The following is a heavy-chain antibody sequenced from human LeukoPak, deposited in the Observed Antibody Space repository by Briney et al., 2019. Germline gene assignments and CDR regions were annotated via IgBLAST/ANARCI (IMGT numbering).Heavy chain of an antibody. Sequence: GGSLRLSCAASGFTFSSYWMSWVRQAPGKGLEWVANIKQDGSEKYYVDSVKGRFTISRDNAKNSLYLQMNSLRAEDTAVYYCARDHTALHYYDSHDWGQGTLVTVSS. V-gene: IGHV3-7*01. J-gene: IGHJ4*02. CDR1: GFTFSSYW. CDR2: IKQDGSEK. CDR3: ARDHTALHYYDSHD. D-gene: IGHD3-22*01.